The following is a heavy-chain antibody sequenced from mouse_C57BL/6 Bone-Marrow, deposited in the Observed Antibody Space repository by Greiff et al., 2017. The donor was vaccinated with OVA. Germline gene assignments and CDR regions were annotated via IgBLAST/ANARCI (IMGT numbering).Heavy chain of an antibody. D-gene: IGHD2-4*01. J-gene: IGHJ3*01. CDR2: IYPGDGDT. V-gene: IGHV1-82*01. CDR3: ARSPSYYDYEEFAY. Sequence: VQLQQSGPELVKPGASVKISCKASGYAFSSSWMNWVKQRPGKGLEWIGRIYPGDGDTNYNGKFKGKATLTADKSSSTAYMQLSSLTSEDSAVYFCARSPSYYDYEEFAYWGQGTLVTVSA. CDR1: GYAFSSSW.